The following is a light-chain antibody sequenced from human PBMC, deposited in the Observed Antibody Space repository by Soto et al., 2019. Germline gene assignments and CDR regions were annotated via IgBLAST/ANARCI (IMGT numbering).Light chain of an antibody. V-gene: IGKV3-15*01. CDR1: QSVGSN. CDR2: GAS. CDR3: QHYKNWPKA. J-gene: IGKJ2*01. Sequence: EIVMTQSPATLSVSLGERATLSCRASQSVGSNLAWYQQKPGQAPRLLIYGASSRATGIHARFGGSGSGTEFTVIISSQECEDFAVYYCQHYKNWPKAFGQGTNLDSK.